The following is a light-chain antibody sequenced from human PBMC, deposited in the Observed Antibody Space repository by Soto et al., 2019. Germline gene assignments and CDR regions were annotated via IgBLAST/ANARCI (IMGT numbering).Light chain of an antibody. V-gene: IGLV2-14*01. CDR2: DVS. CDR1: SSDVGGYNY. CDR3: SSYTSSSTLGV. J-gene: IGLJ2*01. Sequence: QSALTQPASVSGSPGQWITISCTGTSSDVGGYNYVSWYQQHPGKAPKLMIYDVSNRPSGVSNRFSGSKSGNTASLTISGLQSEDEADYYCSSYTSSSTLGVFGGGTKVTVL.